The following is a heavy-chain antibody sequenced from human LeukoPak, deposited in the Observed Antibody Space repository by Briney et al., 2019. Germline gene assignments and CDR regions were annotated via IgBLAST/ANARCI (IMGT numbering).Heavy chain of an antibody. CDR1: GFTFSNAW. CDR3: TTQSDHDILTGLWDDAFDI. D-gene: IGHD3-9*01. V-gene: IGHV3-15*01. Sequence: GGSLRLSCAASGFTFSNAWMSWVRQAPGKGLEWVGRIKSKTDGGTTDYAAPVKGRFTISRDDSKNTLYLQMNSLKTEDTAVYYCTTQSDHDILTGLWDDAFDIWGQGTMVTVSS. J-gene: IGHJ3*02. CDR2: IKSKTDGGTT.